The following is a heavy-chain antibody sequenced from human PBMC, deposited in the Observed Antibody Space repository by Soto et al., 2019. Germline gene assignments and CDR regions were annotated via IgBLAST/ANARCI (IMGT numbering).Heavy chain of an antibody. V-gene: IGHV3-33*01. CDR3: ARVGVVTASLDY. Sequence: ESVGGVVQPGRSLRLSCAASGFTFSSYGMHWVRQAPGKGLEWVAVIWYDGSNKYYADSVKGRFTISRDNSKNTLYLQMNSLRAEDTAVYYCARVGVVTASLDYWGQGTLVTVSS. CDR2: IWYDGSNK. D-gene: IGHD2-21*02. J-gene: IGHJ4*02. CDR1: GFTFSSYG.